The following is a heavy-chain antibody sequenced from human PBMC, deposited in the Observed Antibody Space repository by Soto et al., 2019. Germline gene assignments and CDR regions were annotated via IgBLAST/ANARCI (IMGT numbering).Heavy chain of an antibody. Sequence: QMQLVQSGPEVKKPGTSVKVSCKASGFTFTSSAVQWVRQARGQRLEWIGWIVVGSGNTNYAQKFQERVTITRDMYTSTAYMELSSLSSEDTDVYYCAADDYDYVWGSYRPASQPLVDYWGQGTLVTVSS. J-gene: IGHJ4*02. CDR1: GFTFTSSA. V-gene: IGHV1-58*01. D-gene: IGHD3-16*02. CDR2: IVVGSGNT. CDR3: AADDYDYVWGSYRPASQPLVDY.